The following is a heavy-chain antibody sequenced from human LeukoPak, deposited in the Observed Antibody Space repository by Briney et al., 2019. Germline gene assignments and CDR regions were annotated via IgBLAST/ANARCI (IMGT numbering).Heavy chain of an antibody. Sequence: PGGSLRLSCAASGFTFSSYSMHWVRQAPGKGLEWVSSISNGSHNIYYADSVKGRFTISRDNAKNSLYLQMNSLRAEDTAVYYCARDNGIGYYGTATHSYYYFGMDVWGQGTTVTVSS. CDR3: ARDNGIGYYGTATHSYYYFGMDV. D-gene: IGHD3-22*01. CDR1: GFTFSSYS. CDR2: ISNGSHNI. V-gene: IGHV3-21*01. J-gene: IGHJ6*02.